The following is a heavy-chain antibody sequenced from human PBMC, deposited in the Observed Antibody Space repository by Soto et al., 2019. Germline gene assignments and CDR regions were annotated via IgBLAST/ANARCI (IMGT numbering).Heavy chain of an antibody. CDR1: GFSLKTSGVG. Sequence: QLTLKESGPTLVKPTQTLTLTCTSSGFSLKTSGVGVGWIRQPPGKALEWLALTYWDADKRYSPSVKSRRTITQDTSKNQVVLTMTYMDPVDTATYYCARLLWFGESGFDYWGQGTPVTVSS. V-gene: IGHV2-5*02. CDR2: TYWDADK. CDR3: ARLLWFGESGFDY. J-gene: IGHJ4*02. D-gene: IGHD3-10*01.